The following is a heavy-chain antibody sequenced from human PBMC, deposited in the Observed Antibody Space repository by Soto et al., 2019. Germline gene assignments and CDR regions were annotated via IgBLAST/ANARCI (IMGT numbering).Heavy chain of an antibody. J-gene: IGHJ3*01. CDR3: ARETDAADL. Sequence: QVQLVESGGGVVQPGRSLRLSCAVSGFTFSSYAMHWVRQAPGKGLEWVAGLSYDGYNKHHADSVKGRFTISRDNSKNTLFLQMNSLRDEDTAVYYCARETDAADLWGQGTMVTVSS. CDR1: GFTFSSYA. V-gene: IGHV3-30-3*01. CDR2: LSYDGYNK.